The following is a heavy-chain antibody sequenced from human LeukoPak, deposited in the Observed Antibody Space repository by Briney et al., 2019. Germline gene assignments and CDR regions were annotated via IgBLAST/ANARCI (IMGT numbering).Heavy chain of an antibody. J-gene: IGHJ4*02. V-gene: IGHV3-48*01. Sequence: PGGSLRLSCAASGFTLRNHWMSWVRQAPGEGLEWVSYISSLSGTIYYADSVKGRFTISRDNAKNSLYLQMDSLRAEDTAVYYCARDQGEATSYWGKGTLVTVSS. CDR2: ISSLSGTI. CDR3: ARDQGEATSY. D-gene: IGHD1-26*01. CDR1: GFTLRNHW.